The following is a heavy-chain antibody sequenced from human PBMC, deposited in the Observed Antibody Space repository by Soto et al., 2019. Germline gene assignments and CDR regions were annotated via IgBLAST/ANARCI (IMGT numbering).Heavy chain of an antibody. Sequence: SETLSLTCAVYGGSFSGYYWSWIRQPPGKGLEWIGEINHSGSTNYNPSLKSRVTISVDTSKNQFSLKLSSVTAADTAVYYCARGGDCSGGSCYPFDYWGQGTLVTVSS. CDR3: ARGGDCSGGSCYPFDY. J-gene: IGHJ4*02. D-gene: IGHD2-15*01. V-gene: IGHV4-34*01. CDR2: INHSGST. CDR1: GGSFSGYY.